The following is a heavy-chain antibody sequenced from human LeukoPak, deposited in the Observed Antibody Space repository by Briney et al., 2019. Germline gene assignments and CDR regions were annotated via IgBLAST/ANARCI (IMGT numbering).Heavy chain of an antibody. J-gene: IGHJ4*02. CDR2: IGTSGDT. D-gene: IGHD6-19*01. V-gene: IGHV3-13*04. Sequence: GGSLRLSCAASGFTFSSYDMHWVRQATGKGLEWVSVIGTSGDTYYAGSVKGRFTISRENAKNSLYLQMNSLTAEDTAVYFCSRVGSSGWPNYFDSWGQGTLVTVSS. CDR1: GFTFSSYD. CDR3: SRVGSSGWPNYFDS.